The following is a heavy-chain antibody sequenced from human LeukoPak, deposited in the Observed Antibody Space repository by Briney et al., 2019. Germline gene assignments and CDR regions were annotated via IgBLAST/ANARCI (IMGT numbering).Heavy chain of an antibody. CDR1: GYTFTGYY. V-gene: IGHV1-2*02. J-gene: IGHJ5*02. CDR3: ARGAIGFYSRQPRFDP. CDR2: INPNSGGT. Sequence: ASVKVSCKASGYTFTGYYMHWVRQAPGQGLEWMGWINPNSGGTNYAQKCQGSVNMTRDTSISTAYTELSRLRSDDTAVYYCARGAIGFYSRQPRFDPWGQGTLVTVSS. D-gene: IGHD2-21*01.